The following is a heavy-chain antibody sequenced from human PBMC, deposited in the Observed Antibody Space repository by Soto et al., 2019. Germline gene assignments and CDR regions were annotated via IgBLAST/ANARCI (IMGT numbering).Heavy chain of an antibody. V-gene: IGHV5-51*01. CDR3: ARQRVATTLYYYYGMDV. D-gene: IGHD5-12*01. J-gene: IGHJ6*02. Sequence: GESLKISCKGSGYSFTSYWNGWVRQMPGKGLEWMGIIYPGDSDTRYSPSFQGQVTISADKSISTAYLQWSSLKASDTAMYYCARQRVATTLYYYYGMDVWGQGTTVTVSS. CDR1: GYSFTSYW. CDR2: IYPGDSDT.